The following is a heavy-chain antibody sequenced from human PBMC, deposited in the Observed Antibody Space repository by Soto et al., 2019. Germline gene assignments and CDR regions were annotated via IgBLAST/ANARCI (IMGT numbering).Heavy chain of an antibody. D-gene: IGHD6-19*01. J-gene: IGHJ6*02. CDR1: GGSISSGGYS. CDR3: ARHTGYSSGWRPFYYYYGMDV. CDR2: IYHSGST. V-gene: IGHV4-30-2*01. Sequence: SETLSLTCAVSGGSISSGGYSWSWIRQPPGKGLEWIGYIYHSGSTYYNPSLKSRVTISVDTSKNQFSLKLSSVTAADTAVYYCARHTGYSSGWRPFYYYYGMDVWGQGTTVT.